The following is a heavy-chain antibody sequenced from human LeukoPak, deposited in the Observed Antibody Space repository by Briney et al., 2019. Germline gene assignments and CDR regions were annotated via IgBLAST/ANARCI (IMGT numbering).Heavy chain of an antibody. CDR2: IIPILGIA. CDR3: ARGDSRDNWFDP. V-gene: IGHV1-69*04. Sequence: SVKVSCKASGGTFSSYAISWVRQAPGQGLEWMGRIIPILGIANYAQKFQGRVTITADKSTSTAYMGLSSLRSEDTAVYYCARGDSRDNWFDPWGQGTLVTVSS. CDR1: GGTFSSYA. D-gene: IGHD2-21*02. J-gene: IGHJ5*02.